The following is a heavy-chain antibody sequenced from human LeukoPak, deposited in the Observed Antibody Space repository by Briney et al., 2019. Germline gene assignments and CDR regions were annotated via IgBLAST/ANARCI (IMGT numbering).Heavy chain of an antibody. CDR3: ARFSSGQWLLEEYDFDY. CDR1: GFTFSSYS. CDR2: ISSSSSTI. D-gene: IGHD6-19*01. Sequence: GGSLRLSCAASGFTFSSYSMNWVRQAPGKGLEWVSYISSSSSTIYYADSVKGRFTISRDNAKNSLYLQMNSLRDEDTAVYYCARFSSGQWLLEEYDFDYWGQGTLVTVSA. J-gene: IGHJ4*02. V-gene: IGHV3-48*02.